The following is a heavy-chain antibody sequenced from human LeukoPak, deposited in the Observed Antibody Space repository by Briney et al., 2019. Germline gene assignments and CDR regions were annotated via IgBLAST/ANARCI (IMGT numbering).Heavy chain of an antibody. J-gene: IGHJ4*02. CDR2: IIPIFGTA. V-gene: IGHV1-69*13. CDR1: GGTFSSYA. Sequence: GASVKVSCKASGGTFSSYAISWVRQAPGQGLEWMGGIIPIFGTANYAQKFQGRVTITADESTSTAYMELSSLRSEDTAVYYCARHCSSTSCAGDFDYWGQGTLVTVSS. D-gene: IGHD2-2*01. CDR3: ARHCSSTSCAGDFDY.